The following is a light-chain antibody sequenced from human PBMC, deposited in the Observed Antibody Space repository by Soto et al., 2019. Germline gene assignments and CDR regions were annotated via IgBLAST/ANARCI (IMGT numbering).Light chain of an antibody. V-gene: IGKV1-6*02. Sequence: AIQMTQSPSSQSASVGDRVTITCRASQAIRNDLGWYQQKPGKALKLLIYAASSLQSRVPSRFSGSGSGTDFTLTISSLQAEDFATYYCLQDYNYPPTFGQGTRLEIK. CDR1: QAIRND. CDR2: AAS. CDR3: LQDYNYPPT. J-gene: IGKJ5*01.